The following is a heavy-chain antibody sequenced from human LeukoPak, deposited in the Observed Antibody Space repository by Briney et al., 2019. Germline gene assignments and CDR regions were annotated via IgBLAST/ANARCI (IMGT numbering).Heavy chain of an antibody. CDR2: IYYSGST. CDR3: ARGPVGGTTYNDGDAFDI. V-gene: IGHV4-59*01. D-gene: IGHD1-7*01. J-gene: IGHJ3*02. CDR1: GGSISSYY. Sequence: SETLSLTCTVSGGSISSYYWSWIRQPPGKGLEWIGYIYYSGSTNYNPSLKSRVTISVDTSKNQFSLKLSSVTAADTAVYYCARGPVGGTTYNDGDAFDIWGQGTVVTVSS.